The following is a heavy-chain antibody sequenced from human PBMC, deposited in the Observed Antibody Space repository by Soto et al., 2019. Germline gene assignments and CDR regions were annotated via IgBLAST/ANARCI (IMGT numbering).Heavy chain of an antibody. V-gene: IGHV3-23*01. CDR3: AKEXYYYDSSGYYKTNAFDI. J-gene: IGHJ3*02. D-gene: IGHD3-22*01. CDR2: ISGSGGST. CDR1: GFTFSSYA. Sequence: GGSLRLSCAASGFTFSSYAMSWVRQAPGKGLERVSAISGSGGSTYYADSVKGRFTISRDNSKNTLYLQMNSLRAEDTAVYYCAKEXYYYDSSGYYKTNAFDIWGQGTMVTVSS.